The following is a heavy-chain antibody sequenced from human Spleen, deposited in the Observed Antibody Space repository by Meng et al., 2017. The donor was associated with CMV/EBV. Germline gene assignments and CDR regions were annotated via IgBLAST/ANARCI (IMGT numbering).Heavy chain of an antibody. Sequence: QVPLVQCGAEVNEPGASVKVSVKASGYTFTSYGISWVRQAPGQGLEWMGWISAYNGNTNYAQKLQGRVTMTTDTSTDTAYMELSSLRSEDTAVYYCATVGSSWYFWFDPWGQGTLVTVSS. J-gene: IGHJ5*02. V-gene: IGHV1-18*01. D-gene: IGHD6-13*01. CDR2: ISAYNGNT. CDR3: ATVGSSWYFWFDP. CDR1: GYTFTSYG.